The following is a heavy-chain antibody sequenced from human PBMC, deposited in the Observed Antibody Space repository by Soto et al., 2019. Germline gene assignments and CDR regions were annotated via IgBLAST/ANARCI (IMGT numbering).Heavy chain of an antibody. V-gene: IGHV5-51*01. CDR3: ARRTAAGKGYYYYYGMDV. J-gene: IGHJ6*02. D-gene: IGHD6-13*01. CDR2: IYPGDSDT. CDR1: GYSFTSYW. Sequence: PGESLKISCKGSGYSFTSYWIGWVRQMPGKGLEWMGIIYPGDSDTRYSPSFQGRVTISADKSISTAYLQWSSLKASDTAMYYCARRTAAGKGYYYYYGMDVWGQGTTVTVSS.